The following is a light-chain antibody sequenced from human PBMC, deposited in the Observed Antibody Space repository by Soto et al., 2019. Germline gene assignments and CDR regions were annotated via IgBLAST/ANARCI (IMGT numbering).Light chain of an antibody. CDR2: DAS. CDR3: QQYDGYSRT. V-gene: IGKV1-5*01. Sequence: DIQMTQSPSTLSASVGDRVTITCRASQSISGWLAWYQQKPGKAPKVLIYDASSLESGVPSRFGGSGSGTEFTLTISSLQPDDFATYYCQQYDGYSRTFGQGTKVEIK. CDR1: QSISGW. J-gene: IGKJ1*01.